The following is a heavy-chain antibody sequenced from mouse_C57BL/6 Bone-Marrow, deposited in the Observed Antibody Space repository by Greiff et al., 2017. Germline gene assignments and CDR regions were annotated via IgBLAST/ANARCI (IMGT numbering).Heavy chain of an antibody. Sequence: EVQVVESGPGLVKPSQSLSLTCSVTGYSITSGYYWNWIRQFPGNKLEWMGYISYDGSNNYHPSLKNRISITRDTSKNQFFLKLNSVTTEDTATYYCARNPYYSNSGFAYWGQGTLVTVSA. CDR1: GYSITSGYY. CDR2: ISYDGSN. D-gene: IGHD2-5*01. CDR3: ARNPYYSNSGFAY. V-gene: IGHV3-6*01. J-gene: IGHJ3*01.